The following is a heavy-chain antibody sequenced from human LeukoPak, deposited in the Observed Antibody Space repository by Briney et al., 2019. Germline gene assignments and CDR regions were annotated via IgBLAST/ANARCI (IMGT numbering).Heavy chain of an antibody. J-gene: IGHJ5*02. CDR1: GYTLTGYY. CDR3: ARGRRSSKGSSAYERFDP. D-gene: IGHD5-12*01. V-gene: IGHV1-2*02. Sequence: ASVKVSCKPSGYTLTGYYLHWVRQAPGQGLEWMGWITPNSGDTKYAQKFQGRVTMTRDTSISTAYMELISLTSGDTAMYYCARGRRSSKGSSAYERFDPWGQGTLVTVSS. CDR2: ITPNSGDT.